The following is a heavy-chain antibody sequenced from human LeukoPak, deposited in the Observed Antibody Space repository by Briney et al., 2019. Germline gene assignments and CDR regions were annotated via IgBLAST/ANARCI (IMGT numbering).Heavy chain of an antibody. D-gene: IGHD6-13*01. J-gene: IGHJ6*03. CDR2: IYYSGST. V-gene: IGHV4-59*01. CDR3: ARTTEAHSWRTRYYDYYMDV. Sequence: VAGGSISSYYWSWIRQPPGKGLEWIGYIYYSGSTNYNPSLKSRVTISVDTSKNQFSLKLSSVTAADTAVYYCARTTEAHSWRTRYYDYYMDVWGKGTTVTVSS. CDR1: GGSISSYY.